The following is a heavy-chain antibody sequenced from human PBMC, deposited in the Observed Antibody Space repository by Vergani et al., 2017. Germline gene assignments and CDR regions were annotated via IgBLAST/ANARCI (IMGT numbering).Heavy chain of an antibody. V-gene: IGHV1-69*01. CDR1: GGTFSSYT. CDR3: ATIDIAARRQRDY. CDR2: IIPIFGTS. J-gene: IGHJ4*02. D-gene: IGHD6-6*01. Sequence: QVQLVQSGAEVKKPGSSVKVSCKASGGTFSSYTINWVRQAPGQGLEWMGGIIPIFGTSNYAQKFQGRVTITADESTSTAYMELSSLRSEDTAVYYCATIDIAARRQRDYWGQGTLVTVSS.